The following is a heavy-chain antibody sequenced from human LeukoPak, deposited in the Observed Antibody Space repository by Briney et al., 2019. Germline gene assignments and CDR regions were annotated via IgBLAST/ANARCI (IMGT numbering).Heavy chain of an antibody. D-gene: IGHD2-15*01. CDR2: ISGSGGST. V-gene: IGHV3-23*01. CDR1: GFTFSSYA. J-gene: IGHJ4*02. CDR3: AGGDSGGSCYNQLHY. Sequence: PGGSLRLSCVASGFTFSSYAFTWVRQAPGKGLEWVSAISGSGGSTYYADSVKGRFTISRDNSKNTLYLQVNSLRAEDTAVYYCAGGDSGGSCYNQLHYWGRGTLVTVSS.